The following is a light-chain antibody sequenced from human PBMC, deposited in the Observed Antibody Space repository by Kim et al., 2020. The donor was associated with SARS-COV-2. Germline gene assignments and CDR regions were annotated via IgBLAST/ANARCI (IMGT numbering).Light chain of an antibody. CDR1: QSVSSNY. Sequence: LSPGERATLSCRASQSVSSNYLAWYQQKPGQAPRLLIYGASSRATGIPDRFSGGGSGTDFTLTISRLEPEDFAVYYCQQYGSSRTFGQGTKVDIK. CDR3: QQYGSSRT. J-gene: IGKJ1*01. CDR2: GAS. V-gene: IGKV3-20*01.